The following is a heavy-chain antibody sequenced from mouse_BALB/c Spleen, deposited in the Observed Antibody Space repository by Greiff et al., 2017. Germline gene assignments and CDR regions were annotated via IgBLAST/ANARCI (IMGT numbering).Heavy chain of an antibody. Sequence: VQRVESGPGLVAPSQSLSITCTVSGFSLTSYGVHWVRQPPGKGLEWLGVIWAGGSTNYNSALMSRLSISKDNSTSQVFLKMNSLQTDDTAMYYCARGPFITTVVATYYYAMDYWGQGTSVTVSS. CDR3: ARGPFITTVVATYYYAMDY. V-gene: IGHV2-9*02. CDR2: IWAGGST. CDR1: GFSLTSYG. D-gene: IGHD1-1*01. J-gene: IGHJ4*01.